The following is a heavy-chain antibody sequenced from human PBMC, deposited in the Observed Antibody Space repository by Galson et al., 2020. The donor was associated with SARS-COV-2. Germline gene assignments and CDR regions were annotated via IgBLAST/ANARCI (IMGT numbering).Heavy chain of an antibody. D-gene: IGHD3-10*01. CDR2: IYSSGAT. CDR1: GDSIRRGGYY. V-gene: IGHV4-31*03. J-gene: IGHJ4*02. CDR3: ARSWMRGVSDY. Sequence: SETLSLTCSVSGDSIRRGGYYWNWIRQYPQKGLEWIGYIYSSGATYYNPSLESRLTISLDTSRNQFSLKLTSLTDADTAIYYCARSWMRGVSDYWGQGTLVAVS.